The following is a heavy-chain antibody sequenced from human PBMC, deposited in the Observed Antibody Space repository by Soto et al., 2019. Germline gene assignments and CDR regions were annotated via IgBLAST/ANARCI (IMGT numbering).Heavy chain of an antibody. D-gene: IGHD6-13*01. CDR2: INRDGSKK. Sequence: EVQLEESGGDLVQPGGSLRLSCAASGFTLSAYWMTWVRQAPGKGLEWVANINRDGSKKSYLDSVRGRFTISRDNVGNSLYLQMDSLRGDDTALYYCARDVSPGSSSLYLDAFDIWGQGTNGHRLF. V-gene: IGHV3-7*05. CDR1: GFTLSAYW. J-gene: IGHJ3*02. CDR3: ARDVSPGSSSLYLDAFDI.